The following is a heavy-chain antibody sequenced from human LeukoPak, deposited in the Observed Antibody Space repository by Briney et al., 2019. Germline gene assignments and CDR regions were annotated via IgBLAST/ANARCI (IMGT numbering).Heavy chain of an antibody. CDR3: VRAPSSPGDWFDP. Sequence: HSGGSLRLSCAASGFTFSSYAMSWVRQAPGEGLEWVSVIYSGGSTYYADSVKGRFTISRDNSKNTLYLQMNSLRAEDTAVFYCVRAPSSPGDWFDPWGQGTLVTVSS. V-gene: IGHV3-66*02. CDR1: GFTFSSYA. CDR2: IYSGGST. J-gene: IGHJ5*02. D-gene: IGHD2-2*01.